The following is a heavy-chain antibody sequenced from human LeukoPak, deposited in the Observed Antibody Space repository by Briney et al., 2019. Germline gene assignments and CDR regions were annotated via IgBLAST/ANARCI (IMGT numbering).Heavy chain of an antibody. D-gene: IGHD1-26*01. J-gene: IGHJ4*02. V-gene: IGHV4-39*07. CDR2: IYYSGST. CDR1: GGSISSSSYY. CDR3: ARGFHITGYYPGDY. Sequence: SETLSLTCTVSGGSISSSSYYWGWIRQPPGKGLEWIGSIYYSGSTYYNPSLKSRVTISVDTSKNQFSLKLSSVTAADTAVYYCARGFHITGYYPGDYWGQGTLVTVSS.